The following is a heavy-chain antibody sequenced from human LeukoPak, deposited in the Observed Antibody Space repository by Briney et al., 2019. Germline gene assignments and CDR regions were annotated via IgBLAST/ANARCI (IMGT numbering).Heavy chain of an antibody. V-gene: IGHV4-61*02. D-gene: IGHD1-20*01. Sequence: PSETLSLTCTVSGGSISSGSYYWSWIRQPAGKGLEWIGRIYTSGSTNYNPSLKSRVTISVDTSKNQFSLKLSSVTAADTAVYYCAREYNWNPRDAFDIWGQGTMVTVSS. CDR1: GGSISSGSYY. J-gene: IGHJ3*02. CDR2: IYTSGST. CDR3: AREYNWNPRDAFDI.